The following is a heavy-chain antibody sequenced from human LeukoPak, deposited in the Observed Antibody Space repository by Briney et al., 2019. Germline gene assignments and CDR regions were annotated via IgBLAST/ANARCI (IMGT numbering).Heavy chain of an antibody. CDR3: ARDDSGYDLDY. V-gene: IGHV3-48*03. CDR1: GFTFSSYE. D-gene: IGHD5-12*01. J-gene: IGHJ4*02. Sequence: GGSLRLSCAASGFTFSSYEMNWVRQAPGKGLEWVSFISSSGSAIRYADSVRGRFTISRDNAKNSLFLQMNSLRAEDTAVYYCARDDSGYDLDYWGQGTLVTVSS. CDR2: ISSSGSAI.